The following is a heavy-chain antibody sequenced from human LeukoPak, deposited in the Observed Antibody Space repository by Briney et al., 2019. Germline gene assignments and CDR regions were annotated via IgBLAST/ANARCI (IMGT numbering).Heavy chain of an antibody. CDR1: GFTLDDYA. J-gene: IGHJ5*02. Sequence: PGGSLRLSCAASGFTLDDYAVHWVRHAPGRGLEWVSGFSWNSGSIGDADSVKGRFTIPRDNAKTSLYLQMNSLRAEDTALYYCAKGLSSSWYLSWFDPWGQGTLVTVSS. CDR2: FSWNSGSI. V-gene: IGHV3-9*01. D-gene: IGHD6-13*01. CDR3: AKGLSSSWYLSWFDP.